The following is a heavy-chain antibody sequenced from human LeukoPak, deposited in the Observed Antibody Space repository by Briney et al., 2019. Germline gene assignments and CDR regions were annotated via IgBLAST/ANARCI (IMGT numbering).Heavy chain of an antibody. D-gene: IGHD3-22*01. J-gene: IGHJ4*02. CDR3: ARDGSYCDSGGYDY. V-gene: IGHV3-33*01. CDR1: GFTFGSYG. CDR2: IWYDGSNK. Sequence: RSLRLSCAASGFTFGSYGMHWVRQAPGKGLEWVAVIWYDGSNKYYADSVKGRFTISRDNSKNTLYLQMNSLRAEDTAVYYCARDGSYCDSGGYDYWGQGTLVTASS.